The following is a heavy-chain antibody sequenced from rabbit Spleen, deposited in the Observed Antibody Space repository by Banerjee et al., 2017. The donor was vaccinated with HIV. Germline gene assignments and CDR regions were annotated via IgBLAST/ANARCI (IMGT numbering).Heavy chain of an antibody. Sequence: QQQLEESGGGLVKPGGTLTLTCKASGVSFSGNSYMCWVRQAPGKGLEWIACIDTGSSDFAYFASWAKGRFTISKTSSTTVTLQMTSLTAADTATYFCARDTSSSFSSYGMDLWGQGTLVTVS. D-gene: IGHD1-1*01. CDR3: ARDTSSSFSSYGMDL. V-gene: IGHV1S45*01. J-gene: IGHJ6*01. CDR1: GVSFSGNSY. CDR2: IDTGSSDFA.